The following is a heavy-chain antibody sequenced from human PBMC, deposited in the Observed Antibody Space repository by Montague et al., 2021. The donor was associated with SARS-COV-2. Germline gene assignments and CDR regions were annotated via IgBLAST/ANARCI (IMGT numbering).Heavy chain of an antibody. CDR2: ISYDGSNK. J-gene: IGHJ4*02. Sequence: SLRLSCAASGFTFSSYAMHWVRQAPGKGLEWVAVISYDGSNKYYADSVKGRFTISRDNSKNTLYLQMNSLRAEDTAVYYCARDLVGWESPFDYWGQGTLVTVSS. CDR1: GFTFSSYA. V-gene: IGHV3-30-3*01. CDR3: ARDLVGWESPFDY. D-gene: IGHD6-19*01.